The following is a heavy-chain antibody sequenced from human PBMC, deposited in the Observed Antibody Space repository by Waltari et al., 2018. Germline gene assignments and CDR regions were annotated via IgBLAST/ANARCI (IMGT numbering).Heavy chain of an antibody. J-gene: IGHJ6*03. CDR2: IYYSGST. D-gene: IGHD3-3*02. CDR1: GGSISSYY. CDR3: ATSFHSYYYYYMDV. Sequence: QVQLQESGPGLVKPSETLSLTCTVSGGSISSYYWSWIRQPPGKGLEWIGYIYYSGSTNYNPSLKSRVTISVDTSKNQFSLKLSSVTAADTAVYYCATSFHSYYYYYMDVWGKGTTVTISS. V-gene: IGHV4-59*01.